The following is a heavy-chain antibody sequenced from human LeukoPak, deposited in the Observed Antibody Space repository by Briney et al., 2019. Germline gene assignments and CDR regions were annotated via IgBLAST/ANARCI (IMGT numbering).Heavy chain of an antibody. D-gene: IGHD4-17*01. CDR2: IKSKADGETT. J-gene: IGHJ4*02. CDR3: TTGGSVITVTRSYDF. Sequence: GGSLRLSCAASGFIFSDAWMNWVRQAPGKGLEWVGRIKSKADGETTDYAAPVQGRFIVSRDDSIATLYLQMNSLQTEDTAVYYCTTGGSVITVTRSYDFWGQGTLVTVSS. V-gene: IGHV3-15*07. CDR1: GFIFSDAW.